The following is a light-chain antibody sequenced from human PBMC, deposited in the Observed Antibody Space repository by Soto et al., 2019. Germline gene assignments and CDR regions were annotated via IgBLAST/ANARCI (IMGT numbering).Light chain of an antibody. CDR3: ETWDSNTRLWV. CDR2: LEGSGSY. V-gene: IGLV4-60*02. J-gene: IGLJ3*02. Sequence: QPVLTQPSSASASLGSSVKLTCTLSSGHSSYIIAWHQQQPGKAPRYLMKLEGSGSYNKGSGIPDRFSGSSSGADRYLTISNLQFEDEADYYCETWDSNTRLWVFGGGTKLTVL. CDR1: SGHSSYI.